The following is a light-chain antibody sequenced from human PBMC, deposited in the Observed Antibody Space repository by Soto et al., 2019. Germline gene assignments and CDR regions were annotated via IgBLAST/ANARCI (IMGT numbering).Light chain of an antibody. CDR2: EVT. CDR1: SSDVGGYNY. CDR3: SSFTSISTVL. Sequence: QSALTQPASVSGSLGQSITISCTGTSSDVGGYNYVSWYQHHPGKDPKVVIFEVTKRPSGVSSRFSGSKSGNTASLTVSGLQADDEGDYYCSSFTSISTVLFGGGTKLTVL. J-gene: IGLJ2*01. V-gene: IGLV2-14*01.